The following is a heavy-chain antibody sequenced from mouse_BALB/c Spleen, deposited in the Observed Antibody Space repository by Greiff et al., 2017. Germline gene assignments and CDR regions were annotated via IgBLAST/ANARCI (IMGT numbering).Heavy chain of an antibody. J-gene: IGHJ2*01. CDR3: ARHGYYGNYGYCDY. Sequence: DVQLVESGGGLVQPGGSLKLSCAASGFTFSSYTMSWVRQTPEKRLEWVAYISNGGGSTYYPDTVKGRFTISRDNAKNTLYLQMSSLKSEDTAMYYCARHGYYGNYGYCDYWGQGTTLTVSS. CDR1: GFTFSSYT. CDR2: ISNGGGST. V-gene: IGHV5-12-2*01. D-gene: IGHD2-1*01.